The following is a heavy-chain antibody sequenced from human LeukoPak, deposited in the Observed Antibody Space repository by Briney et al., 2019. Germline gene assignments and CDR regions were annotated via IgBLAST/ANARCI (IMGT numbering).Heavy chain of an antibody. J-gene: IGHJ4*02. CDR1: GFTFSSHW. V-gene: IGHV3-7*01. CDR3: ATDKVVGATYFDY. CDR2: IKQDGGEK. D-gene: IGHD1-26*01. Sequence: PGESLRLSCAGSGFTFSSHWMSWVRQAPGKGPEWVANIKQDGGEKYYVDSVKGRFTISRDNAKNSLYLQMNSLRAEDTAVYYCATDKVVGATYFDYWGQGILVTVSS.